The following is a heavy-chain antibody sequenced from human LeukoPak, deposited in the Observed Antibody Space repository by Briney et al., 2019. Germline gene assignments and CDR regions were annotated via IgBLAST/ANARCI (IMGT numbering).Heavy chain of an antibody. D-gene: IGHD1-26*01. V-gene: IGHV3-66*01. Sequence: GGSLRLSCAASGFTVSSNYMSWVRQAPGKGLEWVSVIYSGGSTYYADSAKGRFTISRDNSKNTLYLQMNSLRAEDTAVYYCASSKWAHDAFDIWGQGTMVTVSS. CDR3: ASSKWAHDAFDI. J-gene: IGHJ3*02. CDR1: GFTVSSNY. CDR2: IYSGGST.